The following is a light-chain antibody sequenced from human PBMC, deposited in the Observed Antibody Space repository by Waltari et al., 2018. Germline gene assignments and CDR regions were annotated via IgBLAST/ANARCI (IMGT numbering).Light chain of an antibody. CDR1: QSVGSSS. V-gene: IGKV3-20*01. J-gene: IGKJ1*01. CDR2: RAS. CDR3: QQHGTLPAT. Sequence: EIVLTQSPGTASLSPGERVTFSCRASQSVGSSSLAWYQQKPGQAPRLVIYRASRRATGIPDRFSGSGSGTDFSLTISRLEPEDFAVYYCQQHGTLPATFGQGTKVELK.